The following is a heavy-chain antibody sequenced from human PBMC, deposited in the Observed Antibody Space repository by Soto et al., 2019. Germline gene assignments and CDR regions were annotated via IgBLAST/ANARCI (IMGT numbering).Heavy chain of an antibody. CDR3: ARDPRQQLVDSYYYYDMDV. V-gene: IGHV4-31*02. D-gene: IGHD6-13*01. CDR1: GGSISSGGYY. CDR2: IYYSGST. Sequence: SQPLSLTCTVSGGSISSGGYYWSWKRQQPGKGPEWIGYIYYSGSTYYNPSLKSRVTISGDTSKNQFSLKLRSVTAADPAVYYCARDPRQQLVDSYYYYDMDVWGQGTTVTVSS. J-gene: IGHJ6*02.